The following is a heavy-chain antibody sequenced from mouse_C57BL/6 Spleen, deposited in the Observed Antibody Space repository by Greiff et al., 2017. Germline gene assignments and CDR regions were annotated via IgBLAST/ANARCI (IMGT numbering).Heavy chain of an antibody. CDR2: IHPNSGST. D-gene: IGHD2-4*01. CDR3: SYEYGDFDY. Sequence: VQLQQPGAELVKPGASVKLSCKASGYTFTSYWMHWVKQRPGQGLEWIGMIHPNSGSTNYNKKFKSKATLTVDKSSSTAYMQLSSLTSEDSAVYYCSYEYGDFDYGGQGTTLTVAS. CDR1: GYTFTSYW. J-gene: IGHJ2*01. V-gene: IGHV1-64*01.